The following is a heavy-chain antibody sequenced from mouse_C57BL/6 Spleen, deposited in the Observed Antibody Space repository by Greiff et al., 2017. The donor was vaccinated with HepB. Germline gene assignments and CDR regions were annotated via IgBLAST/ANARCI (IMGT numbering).Heavy chain of an antibody. J-gene: IGHJ4*01. V-gene: IGHV5-16*01. D-gene: IGHD2-4*01. Sequence: EVHLVESEGGLVQPGSSMKLSCTASGFTFSDYYMAWVRQVPEKGLEWVANINYDGSSTYYLDSLKSRFIISRDNAKNILYLQMSSLKSEDTATYYCAREGYDYDVMDYWGQGTSVTVSS. CDR3: AREGYDYDVMDY. CDR1: GFTFSDYY. CDR2: INYDGSST.